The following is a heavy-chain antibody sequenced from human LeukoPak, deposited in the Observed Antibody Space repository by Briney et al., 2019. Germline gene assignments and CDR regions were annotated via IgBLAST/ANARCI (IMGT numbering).Heavy chain of an antibody. D-gene: IGHD3-22*01. V-gene: IGHV3-30*02. CDR2: IRYDGSNK. CDR1: GFTFSSYG. Sequence: GGSLRLSCAASGFTFSSYGMHWVRQAPGKGLEWVAFIRYDGSNKYYADSVKGRFTISRDNAKNSLYLQMNSLRAEDTAVYYCAREWSYYYRFGCAFDIWGQGTMVTVSS. J-gene: IGHJ3*02. CDR3: AREWSYYYRFGCAFDI.